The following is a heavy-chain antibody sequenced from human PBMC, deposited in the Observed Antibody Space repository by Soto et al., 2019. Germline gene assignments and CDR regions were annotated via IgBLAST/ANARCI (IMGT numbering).Heavy chain of an antibody. CDR1: GGSMRNYF. J-gene: IGHJ4*02. Sequence: PSETLSLTCTVSGGSMRNYFWTWIRQPPGKGLEWIGYIHYSGTTSFFPSYNPSLRSRVTISEDTPKNQFSLKLLSVTTADTAVYFCAAGEASSRNLAPYYLDFWGQGTLVTVS. V-gene: IGHV4-59*01. CDR3: AAGEASSRNLAPYYLDF. D-gene: IGHD6-13*01. CDR2: IHYSGTT.